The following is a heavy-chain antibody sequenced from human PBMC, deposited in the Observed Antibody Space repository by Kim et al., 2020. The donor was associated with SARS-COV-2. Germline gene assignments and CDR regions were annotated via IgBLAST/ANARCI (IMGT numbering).Heavy chain of an antibody. CDR3: ARDTFYDSSGYCFFDY. V-gene: IGHV3-21*01. Sequence: GGSLRLSCAASGFTFSSYSMNWVRQAPGKGLEWVSSISSSSSYIYYADSVKGRFTISRDNAKNSLYLQMNSLRAEDTAVYYCARDTFYDSSGYCFFDYWGQGTLVTVSS. CDR2: ISSSSSYI. CDR1: GFTFSSYS. J-gene: IGHJ4*02. D-gene: IGHD3-22*01.